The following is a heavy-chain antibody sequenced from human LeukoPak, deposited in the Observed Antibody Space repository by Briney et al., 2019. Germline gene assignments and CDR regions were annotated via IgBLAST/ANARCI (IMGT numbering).Heavy chain of an antibody. Sequence: ASVKVSCKASGYTFTGYYMHWVRQAPGQGLEWMGRINPNSGGTNYAQKFQGRVTITTDESTSTAYMELSSLRSEDTAVYYCAREVGDCSSTSCYKGYMDVWGKGTTVTVSS. CDR2: INPNSGGT. D-gene: IGHD2-2*02. V-gene: IGHV1-2*06. CDR1: GYTFTGYY. J-gene: IGHJ6*03. CDR3: AREVGDCSSTSCYKGYMDV.